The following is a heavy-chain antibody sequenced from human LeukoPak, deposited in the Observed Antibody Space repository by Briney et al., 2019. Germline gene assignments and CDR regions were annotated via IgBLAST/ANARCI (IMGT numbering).Heavy chain of an antibody. CDR1: GGTFSSYA. J-gene: IGHJ4*02. Sequence: ASVKVSCKASGGTFSSYAISWVRQAPGQGLEWMGWISGYNGNTNYAQKLQGRLTMTTDTSTSTAYMELRSLRSDDTAVYYCAREGSGYGDYWGQGTLVTVSS. CDR3: AREGSGYGDY. D-gene: IGHD5-12*01. V-gene: IGHV1-18*01. CDR2: ISGYNGNT.